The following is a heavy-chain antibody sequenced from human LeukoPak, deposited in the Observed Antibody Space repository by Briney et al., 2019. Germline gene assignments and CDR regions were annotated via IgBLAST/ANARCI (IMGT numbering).Heavy chain of an antibody. V-gene: IGHV3-30*18. D-gene: IGHD3-10*01. Sequence: PGKSLRLSCAASGFTFRSYGMHWVRQAPGKGLEWVALITYDDFYKYYGDSVKGRFTISRDNSKNTLYLQMNSLRPEDTAVYYCAKDRISIVRSSDIDNWGQGTLVTVSS. CDR3: AKDRISIVRSSDIDN. CDR2: ITYDDFYK. J-gene: IGHJ4*02. CDR1: GFTFRSYG.